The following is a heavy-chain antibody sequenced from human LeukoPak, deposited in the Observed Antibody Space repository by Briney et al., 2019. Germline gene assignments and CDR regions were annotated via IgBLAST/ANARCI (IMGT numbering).Heavy chain of an antibody. CDR3: ARVPVDYYGSGSYPVYGMDV. Sequence: GGSLRLSCAASGFTFSSYWMSWVRQAPGKGLEWEANIKQDGSEKYYVDSVKGRFTISRDNAKNSLYLQMNSLRAEDTAVYYCARVPVDYYGSGSYPVYGMDVWGKGTTVTVSS. J-gene: IGHJ6*04. CDR2: IKQDGSEK. D-gene: IGHD3-10*01. V-gene: IGHV3-7*03. CDR1: GFTFSSYW.